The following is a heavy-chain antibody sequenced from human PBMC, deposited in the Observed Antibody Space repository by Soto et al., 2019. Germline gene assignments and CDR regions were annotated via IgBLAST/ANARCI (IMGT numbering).Heavy chain of an antibody. V-gene: IGHV3-74*01. D-gene: IGHD3-10*01. CDR2: INSAGSGI. J-gene: IGHJ4*02. CDR1: GFFFSSYW. CDR3: TRGRWVLPLFDH. Sequence: PGGSLRVSCTASGFFFSSYWMFWVRDVPGKGLEWVSRINSAGSGIDYAGSVKGRFTVSRDNANNTLYLHLSSLSAEDTAVYYCTRGRWVLPLFDHWGQGTPVTVSS.